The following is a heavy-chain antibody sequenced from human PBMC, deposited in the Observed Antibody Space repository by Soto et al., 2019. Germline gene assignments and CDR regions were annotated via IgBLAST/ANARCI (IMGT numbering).Heavy chain of an antibody. CDR1: GFTFSSYG. CDR2: ISYDGSNN. D-gene: IGHD5-18*01. V-gene: IGHV3-30*18. Sequence: GGSMRLSCAASGFTFSSYGMYWVRQAPGKGLEWVAAISYDGSNNYHADSVKGRFTISRDNSKNTLYLQLNSLRTEDTAVYYCAKDIVKYTYGACDYWGQGVLVTVSS. CDR3: AKDIVKYTYGACDY. J-gene: IGHJ4*02.